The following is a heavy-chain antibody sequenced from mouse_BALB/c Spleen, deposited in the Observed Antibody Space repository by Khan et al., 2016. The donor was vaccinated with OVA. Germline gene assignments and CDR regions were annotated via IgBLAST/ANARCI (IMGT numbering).Heavy chain of an antibody. CDR2: IWGDGST. D-gene: IGHD2-4*01. CDR1: GFSLTGYG. J-gene: IGHJ4*01. V-gene: IGHV2-6-7*01. CDR3: AREIYYDYGYYYAMDY. Sequence: QVQLKESGPGLVAPSQSLSITCTVSGFSLTGYGVNWVRQPPGKGLEWLGMIWGDGSTDYNTALNTRLSTSKDNTKSQVFLKMNSLHTDDTARYYCAREIYYDYGYYYAMDYWGQGTSVTVSS.